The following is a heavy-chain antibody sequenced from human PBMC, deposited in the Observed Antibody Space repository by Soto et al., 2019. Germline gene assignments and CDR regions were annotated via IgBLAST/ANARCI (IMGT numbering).Heavy chain of an antibody. CDR2: IYHSGNT. V-gene: IGHV4-59*01. J-gene: IGHJ1*01. D-gene: IGHD6-13*01. CDR1: GGSFSSNY. CDR3: ATSITVVGSRRH. Sequence: QVQLQESGPGLVKPSETLSLTYTVSGGSFSSNYWSWIRQPPGKGLEWIGNIYHSGNTNYNPSLRSRVTISVDTSKNQYSLILSSVTAADTAMYYCATSITVVGSRRHWGQGTLVIVSS.